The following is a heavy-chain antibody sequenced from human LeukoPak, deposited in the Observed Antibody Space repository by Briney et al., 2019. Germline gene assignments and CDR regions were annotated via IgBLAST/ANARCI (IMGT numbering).Heavy chain of an antibody. Sequence: LSCAASGFTFSDHPMEWVRQAPGKGPECIGTIYYSGSTNYNPSLTSRVTISEDTSKNHFSLKLSSVTAADTAVYYCARVLYDSSAYYAFDIWGQGTMVTVSS. J-gene: IGHJ3*02. CDR1: GFTFSDHP. D-gene: IGHD3-22*01. V-gene: IGHV4-59*11. CDR2: IYYSGST. CDR3: ARVLYDSSAYYAFDI.